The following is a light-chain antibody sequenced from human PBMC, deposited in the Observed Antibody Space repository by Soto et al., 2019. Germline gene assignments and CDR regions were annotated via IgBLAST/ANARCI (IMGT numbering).Light chain of an antibody. CDR1: QTVSSY. V-gene: IGKV3-20*01. J-gene: IGKJ4*01. CDR2: GAS. CDR3: QQYGSSPLT. Sequence: ENVLTQSPGTLSLSPGERATLSCRASQTVSSYLTWYQQRPGQAPRLLISGASRRATGIPDRFSGSGSGTDFTLTISRLEPEDFALYYCQQYGSSPLTFGGGTKVEIK.